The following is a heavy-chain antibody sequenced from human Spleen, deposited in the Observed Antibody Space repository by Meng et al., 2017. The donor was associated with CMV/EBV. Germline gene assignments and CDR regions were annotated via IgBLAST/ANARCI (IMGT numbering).Heavy chain of an antibody. CDR1: GFGFTNYW. V-gene: IGHV5-51*01. Sequence: GESLKISCKGSGFGFTNYWIGWVRQMPGKGLEWMGIIWPADSDTRYSPSFQGQVTISADKSTTTAYLQWSGLKASDTAMYYCAKSRSGIMDAFDIWGQGTMVTVSS. CDR3: AKSRSGIMDAFDI. CDR2: IWPADSDT. D-gene: IGHD3-10*01. J-gene: IGHJ3*02.